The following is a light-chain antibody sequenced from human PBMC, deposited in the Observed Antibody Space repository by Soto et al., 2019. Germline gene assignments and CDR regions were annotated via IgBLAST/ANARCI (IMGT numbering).Light chain of an antibody. CDR1: QSVSSIY. Sequence: EIVLTQSPGTLSLSPGERATLSCRASQSVSSIYLAWYQQKPGQAPRLLIYGASSRATGIPDRFSGSGSGTDFTLSISRLEPEDCAVYYCQQYGSSPLFGQGTKLEIK. CDR3: QQYGSSPL. J-gene: IGKJ2*01. V-gene: IGKV3-20*01. CDR2: GAS.